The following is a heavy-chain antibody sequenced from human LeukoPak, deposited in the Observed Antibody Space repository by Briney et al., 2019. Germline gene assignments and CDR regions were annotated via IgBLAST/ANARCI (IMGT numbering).Heavy chain of an antibody. D-gene: IGHD7-27*01. Sequence: SETLSLTCAVYGASFSYDYWSWVRQAPGKGLEWIGEINHSGTITYNPSLKSRVTISAEKSKSQFSLRLTSVTAADTAVYYCAKGVWAPRFDSWGQGTLVTVSS. CDR3: AKGVWAPRFDS. J-gene: IGHJ5*01. CDR2: INHSGTI. V-gene: IGHV4-34*01. CDR1: GASFSYDY.